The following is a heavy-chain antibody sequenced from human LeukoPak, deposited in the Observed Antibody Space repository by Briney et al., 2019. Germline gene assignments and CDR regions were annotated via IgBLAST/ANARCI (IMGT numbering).Heavy chain of an antibody. V-gene: IGHV4-38-2*02. Sequence: PSETLSLTCTVSGYSISSGYYWGWIRQPPGKGLEWIGSIYHSGSTYYNPSLKSRVTISVDTSKNQFSLKLSSVTAADTAVYYCARDRTVLRYFDCFDYWGQGTLVTVSS. D-gene: IGHD3-9*01. J-gene: IGHJ4*02. CDR1: GYSISSGYY. CDR2: IYHSGST. CDR3: ARDRTVLRYFDCFDY.